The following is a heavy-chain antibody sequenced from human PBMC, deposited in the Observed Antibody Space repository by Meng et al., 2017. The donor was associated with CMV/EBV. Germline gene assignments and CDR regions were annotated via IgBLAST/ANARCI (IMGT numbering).Heavy chain of an antibody. V-gene: IGHV3-7*01. CDR3: ARDRARGEWFDP. CDR2: IKQDGSEK. D-gene: IGHD6-6*01. Sequence: GESLKISCAASGFTFSSYWMSWVRQAPGKGLEWVANIKQDGSEKYYVDSVKGRFTISRDNAKNSLYLQMNSVRAEDTAVYYCARDRARGEWFDPWGQGTLVTVSS. CDR1: GFTFSSYW. J-gene: IGHJ5*02.